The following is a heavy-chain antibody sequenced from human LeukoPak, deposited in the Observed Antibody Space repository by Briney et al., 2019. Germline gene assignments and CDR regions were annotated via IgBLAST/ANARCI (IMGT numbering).Heavy chain of an antibody. V-gene: IGHV3-23*01. J-gene: IGHJ3*02. Sequence: PGGSLRLSCAASGFTFSSYAMSWVRQAPGKGLEWVSAISGSGGSTYYADSVKGRFTISRDNSKNTLYLQMNSLRAEDTAVYYCAKLNIVVVTAIPVGAFDIWGQGTMVTVSS. CDR3: AKLNIVVVTAIPVGAFDI. CDR1: GFTFSSYA. CDR2: ISGSGGST. D-gene: IGHD2-21*02.